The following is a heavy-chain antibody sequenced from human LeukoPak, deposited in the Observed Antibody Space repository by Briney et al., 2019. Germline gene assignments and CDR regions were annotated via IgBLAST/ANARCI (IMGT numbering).Heavy chain of an antibody. CDR2: INPNSGGT. J-gene: IGHJ4*02. D-gene: IGHD5-12*01. CDR1: GDTFTGYY. Sequence: ASVKDSCKASGDTFTGYYMHWVRQAPGQGLEWIVWINPNSGGTNYAQKFQGRVTMTRDTSISTAYMELSRLRSDDTAVYYCARDPSNSGYDYLYYFDYWGQGTLVTVSS. CDR3: ARDPSNSGYDYLYYFDY. V-gene: IGHV1-2*02.